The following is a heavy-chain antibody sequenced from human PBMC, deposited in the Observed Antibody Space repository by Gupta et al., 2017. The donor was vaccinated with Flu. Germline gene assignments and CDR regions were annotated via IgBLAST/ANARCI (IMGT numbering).Heavy chain of an antibody. J-gene: IGHJ4*02. Sequence: TFSSYAISWVRQAPGQGREWMGGIITIFGTANDAQKFQGRVTIPADKSTSTAYMELSSLRSEDTAVYYCARDGGQGYAFDYWGQGTLVTVSS. CDR1: TFSSYA. CDR2: IITIFGTA. D-gene: IGHD5-12*01. V-gene: IGHV1-69*06. CDR3: ARDGGQGYAFDY.